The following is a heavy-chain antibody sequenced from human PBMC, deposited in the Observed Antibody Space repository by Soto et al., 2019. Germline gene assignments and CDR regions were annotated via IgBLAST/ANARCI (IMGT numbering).Heavy chain of an antibody. D-gene: IGHD3-3*01. CDR2: IYYSGST. CDR1: GGSVSSGSYY. CDR3: ARDLLIGGLLYYGRFDP. J-gene: IGHJ5*02. V-gene: IGHV4-61*01. Sequence: QVQLQESGPGLVKPSETLSLTCTVSGGSVSSGSYYWSWIRQPPGKGLEWIGYIYYSGSTNYNPYLMRRATITGDTSKNQFSLKLSSVTAADTAVYYCARDLLIGGLLYYGRFDPWGQGTLVTVSS.